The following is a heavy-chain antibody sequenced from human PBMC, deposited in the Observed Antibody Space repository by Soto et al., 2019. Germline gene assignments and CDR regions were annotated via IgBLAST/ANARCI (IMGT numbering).Heavy chain of an antibody. D-gene: IGHD2-2*01. CDR1: CDSISGGASF. Sequence: SETLSLTCTVSCDSISGGASFWSWIRQPPGKGLEWIANVYYSGSSYYNPSLKSRLTISVDTTKNQFSLQLKSMTAADTAVYYCAKLSCTSSTCYFPGWFDPWGQGTLVTVSS. CDR2: VYYSGSS. CDR3: AKLSCTSSTCYFPGWFDP. V-gene: IGHV4-31*03. J-gene: IGHJ5*02.